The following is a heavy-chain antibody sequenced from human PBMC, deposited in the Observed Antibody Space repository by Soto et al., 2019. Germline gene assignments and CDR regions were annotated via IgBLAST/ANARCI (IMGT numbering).Heavy chain of an antibody. D-gene: IGHD6-6*01. J-gene: IGHJ5*02. CDR3: AREIADRPPWFDP. Sequence: GASVKVSCKASGGTFSSYAISWVRQAPGQGLEWMGGIIPIFGTANYAQKFQGRVTITADKSTSTAYMELSSLRSEDTAVYYCAREIADRPPWFDPWGQGTLVTVSS. V-gene: IGHV1-69*06. CDR2: IIPIFGTA. CDR1: GGTFSSYA.